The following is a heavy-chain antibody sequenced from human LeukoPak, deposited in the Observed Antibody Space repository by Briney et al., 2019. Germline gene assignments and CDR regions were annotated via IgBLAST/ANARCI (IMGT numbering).Heavy chain of an antibody. D-gene: IGHD2-2*01. CDR3: ASLDIVVVPAAIGWFDP. J-gene: IGHJ5*02. V-gene: IGHV4-38-2*01. CDR2: IYHSGST. CDR1: GYSISSGYY. Sequence: TPSETLSLTCAVSGYSISSGYYWGWIRQPPGKGLEWIGSIYHSGSTYYNPSLKSRVIISVDTSKNQFSLKLSSVTAADTAVYYCASLDIVVVPAAIGWFDPWGQGTLVTVSS.